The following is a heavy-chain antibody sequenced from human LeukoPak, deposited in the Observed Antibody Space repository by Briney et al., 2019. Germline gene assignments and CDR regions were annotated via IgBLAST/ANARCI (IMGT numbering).Heavy chain of an antibody. CDR2: INPSGGST. Sequence: GASVKVSCKASGYTFTSYYMHWVRQAPGQGLEWMGIINPSGGSTSYAQKFQGRVTMTRDTSTSTVYMELSSLRSEDTAVYYCARDSVRSIAAAGTHGLLGYWGQGTLVTVSS. J-gene: IGHJ4*02. CDR1: GYTFTSYY. V-gene: IGHV1-46*01. CDR3: ARDSVRSIAAAGTHGLLGY. D-gene: IGHD6-13*01.